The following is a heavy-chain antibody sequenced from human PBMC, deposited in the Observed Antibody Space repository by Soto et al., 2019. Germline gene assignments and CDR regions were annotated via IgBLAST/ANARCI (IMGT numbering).Heavy chain of an antibody. CDR2: IYWDDDK. V-gene: IGHV2-5*02. CDR3: ARLVAAGITYYFDS. Sequence: QITLKESGPTLVKPTQPLTLTCTFSAFSLSTSGVGVGWIRQPPGKALEWLTFIYWDDDKRYSPSLKSRLTITMDTSKNQVVLTMTNMDPVDTATYYCARLVAAGITYYFDSWGQGTLVTVSS. J-gene: IGHJ4*02. CDR1: AFSLSTSGVG. D-gene: IGHD2-21*01.